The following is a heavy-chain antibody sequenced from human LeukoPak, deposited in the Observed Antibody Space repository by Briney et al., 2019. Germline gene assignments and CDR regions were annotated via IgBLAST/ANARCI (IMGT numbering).Heavy chain of an antibody. CDR3: ARGAKSYSSSSGGYYY. CDR2: IWYDGSNK. V-gene: IGHV3-33*01. CDR1: GFTFSSYG. J-gene: IGHJ4*02. Sequence: GGSLRLPCAASGFTFSSYGMHWVRQAPGKGLEWVAVIWYDGSNKYYADSVKGRFTISRDNSKNTLYLQMNSLRAEDTAVYYCARGAKSYSSSSGGYYYWGQGTLVTVSS. D-gene: IGHD6-6*01.